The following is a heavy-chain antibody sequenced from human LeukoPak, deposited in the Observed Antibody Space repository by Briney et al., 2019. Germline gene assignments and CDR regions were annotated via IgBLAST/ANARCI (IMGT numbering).Heavy chain of an antibody. CDR2: IYNSGST. CDR1: GYSLSSGYY. J-gene: IGHJ4*02. D-gene: IGHD2-15*01. V-gene: IGHV4-38-2*01. Sequence: PSETLSLTCAVSGYSLSSGYYWGWIRQPPGKGLEWIGSIYNSGSTYYNPSLKSRVTISVDTSKNQFSLKLSSVTAADTAVYYCARHRGSCSGGSCYYYYFDYWGQGTLVTVSS. CDR3: ARHRGSCSGGSCYYYYFDY.